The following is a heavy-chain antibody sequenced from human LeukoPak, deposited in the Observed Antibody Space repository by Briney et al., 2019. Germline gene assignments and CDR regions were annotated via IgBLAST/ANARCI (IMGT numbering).Heavy chain of an antibody. Sequence: GGSLRLSCAASGFTFSSYAMSWVRQAPGKGLEWVSAITGSGGSTYYADSVKGRFTISRDNSKNTLYLQMNSLRAEDTAVYYCARGVEPLAANTLAYWGQGTLVTVSS. CDR3: ARGVEPLAANTLAY. J-gene: IGHJ4*02. CDR2: ITGSGGST. V-gene: IGHV3-23*01. D-gene: IGHD1-14*01. CDR1: GFTFSSYA.